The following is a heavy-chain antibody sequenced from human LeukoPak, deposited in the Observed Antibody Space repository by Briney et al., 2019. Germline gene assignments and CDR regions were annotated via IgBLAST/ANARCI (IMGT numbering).Heavy chain of an antibody. CDR3: ARGGDTIGSIRSPFDI. CDR2: ISSNGGST. J-gene: IGHJ3*02. CDR1: GFTFSNYA. D-gene: IGHD3-22*01. Sequence: QPGGSLRLSCSASGFTFSNYAMNWVRQAPGKGLEYVSSISSNGGSTYYADSVKGRFIISRDNSKNTVYLQLNSLRAEDTAVYYCARGGDTIGSIRSPFDIWGQGTMVTVSS. V-gene: IGHV3-64*04.